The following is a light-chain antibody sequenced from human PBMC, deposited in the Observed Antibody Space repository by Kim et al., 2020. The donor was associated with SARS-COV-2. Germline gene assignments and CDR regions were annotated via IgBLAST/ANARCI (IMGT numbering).Light chain of an antibody. CDR1: ELGDKY. Sequence: YPGQTASITCSGDELGDKYACWYQQKPGQSPVLVIYQDSKRPSGIPERFSGSNSGNTATLTISGTQAMDEADYYCQAWDSSTYVFGTGTKVTVL. CDR2: QDS. V-gene: IGLV3-1*01. CDR3: QAWDSSTYV. J-gene: IGLJ1*01.